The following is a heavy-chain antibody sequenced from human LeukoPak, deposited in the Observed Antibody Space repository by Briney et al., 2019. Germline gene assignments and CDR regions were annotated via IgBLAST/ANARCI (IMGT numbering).Heavy chain of an antibody. CDR2: IYDDGDTK. CDR1: GFTFSTYG. Sequence: PGGSLRLSCAASGFTFSTYGIHWVRQAPGKGLEWVAVIYDDGDTKYTAGSVKGRFTISRDNSRDTMYLQMNSLRAEDTAVYYCAKEDIGYDFDYWGQGTLVTVPS. CDR3: AKEDIGYDFDY. J-gene: IGHJ4*02. V-gene: IGHV3-30*18. D-gene: IGHD2-2*01.